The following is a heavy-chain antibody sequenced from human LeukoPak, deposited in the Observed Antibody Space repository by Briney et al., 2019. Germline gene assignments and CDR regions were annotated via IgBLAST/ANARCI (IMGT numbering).Heavy chain of an antibody. CDR2: FYSGGNT. V-gene: IGHV3-53*01. Sequence: GGSLRLSCVASGFTVSTNYMSWVRQAPGKGLERVSVFYSGGNTYYADSVKGRFTISRDTSKNTLYLQMDSLRAEDTAVYYCARGGGAYCGDDCRRTFDYWGQGTLVTVSS. J-gene: IGHJ4*02. CDR1: GFTVSTNY. CDR3: ARGGGAYCGDDCRRTFDY. D-gene: IGHD2-21*02.